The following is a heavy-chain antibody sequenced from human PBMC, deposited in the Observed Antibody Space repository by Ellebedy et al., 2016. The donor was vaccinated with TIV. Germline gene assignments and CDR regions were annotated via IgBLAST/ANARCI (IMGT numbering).Heavy chain of an antibody. V-gene: IGHV5-51*01. Sequence: GESLKISCKASGYRFTNYWIGWLRQMPGKGLEWMRTIYPGDSDLRYSPSFQGQVTISADKSTSTAYLQWSSLKASDTAMYYCARGAVAATGDYWGQGTLVTVSS. CDR3: ARGAVAATGDY. CDR1: GYRFTNYW. J-gene: IGHJ4*02. D-gene: IGHD6-19*01. CDR2: IYPGDSDL.